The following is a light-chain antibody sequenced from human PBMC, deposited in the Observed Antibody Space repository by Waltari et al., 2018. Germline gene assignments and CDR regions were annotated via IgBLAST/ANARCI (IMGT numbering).Light chain of an antibody. CDR1: QSISKY. Sequence: IVLTQSPGTLSLSPGERATLSCRASQSISKYLAWYQQNPGQAPRLLIYHASSRAAGIPDRFSGSGSGTDFSLTISRLEPEDFAVYYCQHYESLPVTFGQGTKVEIK. J-gene: IGKJ1*01. CDR3: QHYESLPVT. CDR2: HAS. V-gene: IGKV3-20*01.